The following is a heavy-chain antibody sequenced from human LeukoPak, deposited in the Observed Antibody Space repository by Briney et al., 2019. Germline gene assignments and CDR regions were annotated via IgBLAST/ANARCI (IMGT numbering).Heavy chain of an antibody. CDR3: ARQSSSLYYYYYMDV. CDR1: GGSFSRYY. D-gene: IGHD6-13*01. CDR2: INHSGST. J-gene: IGHJ6*03. V-gene: IGHV4-34*01. Sequence: SETLSLTCAVYGGSFSRYYWNWIRQPPGKGLEWIGEINHSGSTNYNPSLKSRVTISVDTSKNQFSLKLSSVTAADTAVYYCARQSSSLYYYYYMDVWGKGTTVTISS.